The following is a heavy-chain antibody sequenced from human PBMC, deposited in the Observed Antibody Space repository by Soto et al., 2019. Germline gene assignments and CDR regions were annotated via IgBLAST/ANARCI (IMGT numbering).Heavy chain of an antibody. V-gene: IGHV3-48*03. Sequence: EVKLVESGGGLVQPGGSLRLSCVASGFTFSRYEMNWVRQAPGRGLEWVSYISSRATGIFYADSVQGRFTISRDDANNSLFVQMNSLRVEVRAVYYCARPRAYCGYEECYYFDCCGRGTLVTVSS. J-gene: IGHJ4*02. D-gene: IGHD5-12*01. CDR3: ARPRAYCGYEECYYFDC. CDR2: ISSRATGI. CDR1: GFTFSRYE.